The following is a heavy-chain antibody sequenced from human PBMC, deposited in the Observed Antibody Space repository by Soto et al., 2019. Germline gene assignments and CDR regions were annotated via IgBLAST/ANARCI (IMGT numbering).Heavy chain of an antibody. CDR2: ISSSGSTI. J-gene: IGHJ5*02. CDR3: ARAIVVVVAATSWFDP. D-gene: IGHD2-15*01. CDR1: GFTFSDYY. V-gene: IGHV3-11*01. Sequence: GGSLRLSCAASGFTFSDYYMSWIRQAPGKGLEWVSYISSSGSTIYYADSVKGRFTISRDNAKNSLYLQMNSLRAEDTAVYYCARAIVVVVAATSWFDPWGQGTLVTVSS.